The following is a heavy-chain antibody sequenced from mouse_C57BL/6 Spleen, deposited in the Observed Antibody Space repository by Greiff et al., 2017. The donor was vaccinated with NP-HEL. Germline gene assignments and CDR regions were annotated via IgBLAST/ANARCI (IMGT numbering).Heavy chain of an antibody. J-gene: IGHJ2*01. CDR3: ARNHYDYDVGYFDY. CDR2: IWSGGST. CDR1: GFSLTSYG. V-gene: IGHV2-2*01. D-gene: IGHD2-4*01. Sequence: QVQLKESGPGLVQPSQSLSITCTVSGFSLTSYGVHWVRQSPGKGLEWLGVIWSGGSTDYNAAFISRLSISKDNSKSQVFFKMNSLQADDTAIYYCARNHYDYDVGYFDYWGQGTTLTVSS.